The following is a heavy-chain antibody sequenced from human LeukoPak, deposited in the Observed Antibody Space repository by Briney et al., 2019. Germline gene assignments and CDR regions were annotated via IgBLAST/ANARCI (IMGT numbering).Heavy chain of an antibody. J-gene: IGHJ4*02. CDR1: GFTFSSYG. CDR3: AKDDYYDSSGYSD. V-gene: IGHV3-30*18. CDR2: ISYDGSNK. D-gene: IGHD3-22*01. Sequence: GSLRLSCAASGFTFSSYGMHWVRQAPGKGLEWVAVISYDGSNKYYADSVKGRFTISRDNSKNTLYLQMNSLRAEDTAVYYRAKDDYYDSSGYSDWGQGTLVTVSS.